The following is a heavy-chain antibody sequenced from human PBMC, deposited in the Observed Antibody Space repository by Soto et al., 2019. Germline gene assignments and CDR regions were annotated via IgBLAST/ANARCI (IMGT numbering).Heavy chain of an antibody. J-gene: IGHJ5*02. CDR1: GGSISSGDYY. V-gene: IGHV4-30-4*01. CDR3: ARDQYYYDSSALRAWFDP. Sequence: QVQLQESGPGLVKPSQTLSLTCTVSGGSISSGDYYWSWISQPPGKGLEWIGYIYYSGSTYYNPSLKSRVTISVDTTKNQYSLKLSSVTAADTAVYYCARDQYYYDSSALRAWFDPWGQGTLVTVSS. D-gene: IGHD3-22*01. CDR2: IYYSGST.